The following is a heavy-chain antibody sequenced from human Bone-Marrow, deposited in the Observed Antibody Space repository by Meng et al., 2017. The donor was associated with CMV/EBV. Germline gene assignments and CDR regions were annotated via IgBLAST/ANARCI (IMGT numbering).Heavy chain of an antibody. D-gene: IGHD2-2*01. V-gene: IGHV3-7*01. CDR3: ARDPRVKSYVVVPAASDY. CDR2: IKQDGSEK. J-gene: IGHJ4*02. CDR1: GFTFNTYW. Sequence: GESLKISCVASGFTFNTYWMSWVRQAPGKGLEWVANIKQDGSEKYYVGSVKGRFTISRDNAKNSLYLQMNSLRAEDTAVYYCARDPRVKSYVVVPAASDYCGQGTMVTVSS.